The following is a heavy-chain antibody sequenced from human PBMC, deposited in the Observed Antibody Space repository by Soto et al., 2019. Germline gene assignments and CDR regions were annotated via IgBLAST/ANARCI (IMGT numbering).Heavy chain of an antibody. D-gene: IGHD1-26*01. Sequence: QVQLVQSGAEVKKPGSSVKVSCKASGGTFSSYAISWVRQAPGQGLEWMGGIIPIFGTANYAQKFQGRVTLTADESTSTAYMELSSVRSEDTAGYYCARDGILVGVGNWFGPWGQGTLVTVSS. CDR3: ARDGILVGVGNWFGP. CDR1: GGTFSSYA. CDR2: IIPIFGTA. V-gene: IGHV1-69*12. J-gene: IGHJ5*02.